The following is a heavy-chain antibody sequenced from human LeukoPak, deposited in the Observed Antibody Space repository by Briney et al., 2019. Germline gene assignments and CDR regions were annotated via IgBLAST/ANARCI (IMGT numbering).Heavy chain of an antibody. V-gene: IGHV4-38-2*02. CDR3: ARVGIVWFGELPYFDY. D-gene: IGHD3-10*01. CDR1: GYSISSGYY. J-gene: IGHJ4*02. CDR2: MFHSGST. Sequence: SETLSLTCTVSGYSISSGYYWGWIRQPPGKGLEWIGSMFHSGSTYYNPSLKSRVTISVDTSKNQFSLKLSSVTAADTAVYYCARVGIVWFGELPYFDYWGQGTLVTVSS.